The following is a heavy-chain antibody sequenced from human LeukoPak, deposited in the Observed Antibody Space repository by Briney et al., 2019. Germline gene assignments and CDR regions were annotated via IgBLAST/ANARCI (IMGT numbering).Heavy chain of an antibody. CDR3: AKIQGYCSSTSCYAMWFDY. Sequence: GGSLRLSCAASGFDSGFDFNIYAMTWVRQAPGKGLEWVSTIGGSGSGTDYADSVKGRFTISRDNSKNTLYLQMNSLRAEDTAVYYCAKIQGYCSSTSCYAMWFDYWGQGTLVTVSS. CDR2: IGGSGSGT. D-gene: IGHD2-2*01. J-gene: IGHJ4*02. V-gene: IGHV3-23*01. CDR1: GFDFNIYA.